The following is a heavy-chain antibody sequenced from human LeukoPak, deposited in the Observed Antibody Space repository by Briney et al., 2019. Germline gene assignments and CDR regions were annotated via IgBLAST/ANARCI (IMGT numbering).Heavy chain of an antibody. CDR2: IRSSSSTI. D-gene: IGHD1-26*01. CDR3: AKDHMSSRREIVGAIGI. V-gene: IGHV3-48*04. Sequence: GGSLRLSCAASGFTFSSYSMNWVRQAPGQGLEWGSYIRSSSSTIYYADSVKGRFTISRDNAKNSLYLQMNSLRAEDTAVYYCAKDHMSSRREIVGAIGIWGQGTLVTVSS. J-gene: IGHJ4*02. CDR1: GFTFSSYS.